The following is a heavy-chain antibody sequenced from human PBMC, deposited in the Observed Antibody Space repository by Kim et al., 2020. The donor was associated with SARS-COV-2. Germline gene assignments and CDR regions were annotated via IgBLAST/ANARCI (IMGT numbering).Heavy chain of an antibody. CDR3: AKDKEKVVELLVWGSYRSYYFDY. Sequence: GGSLRLSCAASGFTFSSYAMSWVRQAPGKGLEWVSAISGSGGSTYYADSVKGRFTISRDNSKNTLYLQMNSLRAEDTAVYYCAKDKEKVVELLVWGSYRSYYFDYWGQGTLVTVSS. D-gene: IGHD3-16*02. V-gene: IGHV3-23*01. CDR2: ISGSGGST. CDR1: GFTFSSYA. J-gene: IGHJ4*02.